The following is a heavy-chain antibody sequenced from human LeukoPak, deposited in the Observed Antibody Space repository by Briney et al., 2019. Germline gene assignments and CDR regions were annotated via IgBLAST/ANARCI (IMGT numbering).Heavy chain of an antibody. Sequence: ESLKISXXXXGYSFTSYWIGWVRQMPGKGLEWMGIIYPGDSDTRYSPSFQGQVTISADKSISTAYLQWSSLKASDTAMYYCARLDLVYAIGFDPWGQGTLVTVSS. CDR3: ARLDLVYAIGFDP. D-gene: IGHD2-8*01. V-gene: IGHV5-51*01. CDR2: IYPGDSDT. CDR1: GYSFTSYW. J-gene: IGHJ5*02.